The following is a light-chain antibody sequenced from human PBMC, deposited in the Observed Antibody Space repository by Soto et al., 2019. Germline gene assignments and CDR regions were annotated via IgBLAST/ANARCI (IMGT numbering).Light chain of an antibody. CDR1: SSNIGSNY. J-gene: IGLJ2*01. V-gene: IGLV1-47*01. CDR3: AAWEDSLSGGV. CDR2: RNN. Sequence: QAVVTQPPSASGTPGQRVTLSCSGSSSNIGSNYVYWYQQLPGTAPKLLIYRNNQRPSGVPDRFSGSKSGTSASLASSGLRSEDEADYYCAAWEDSLSGGVFGGGTKLTVL.